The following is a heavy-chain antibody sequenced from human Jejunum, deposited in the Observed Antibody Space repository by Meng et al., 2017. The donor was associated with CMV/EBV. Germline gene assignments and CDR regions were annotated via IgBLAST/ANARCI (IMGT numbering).Heavy chain of an antibody. CDR1: GVSITTHY. CDR2: IYYSGST. V-gene: IGHV4-59*11. D-gene: IGHD3-3*01. J-gene: IGHJ4*02. Sequence: VCGVSITTHYWCWIRQPPGKGLEWMGYIYYSGSTHYNPSLKGRVTISVDTSNNQCSLTLSSVTAADTAVYYCAGPYWDCWKPPYWGQGTLVTVSS. CDR3: AGPYWDCWKPPY.